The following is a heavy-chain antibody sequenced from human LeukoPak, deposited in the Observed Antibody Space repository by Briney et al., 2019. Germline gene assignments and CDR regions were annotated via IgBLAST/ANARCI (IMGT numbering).Heavy chain of an antibody. CDR1: GASISRDDYY. Sequence: NSSETLSLTCTVSGASISRDDYYWSWIRQPPGKGLEWIGYSSYGENTYYNPSLKSRVTISEDTSKKQLSLKLTSVIAADTAMYYCAREYGDWVGGRPYNWFDPWGQGTLVTVSS. V-gene: IGHV4-30-4*08. CDR2: SSYGENT. CDR3: AREYGDWVGGRPYNWFDP. J-gene: IGHJ5*02. D-gene: IGHD4-17*01.